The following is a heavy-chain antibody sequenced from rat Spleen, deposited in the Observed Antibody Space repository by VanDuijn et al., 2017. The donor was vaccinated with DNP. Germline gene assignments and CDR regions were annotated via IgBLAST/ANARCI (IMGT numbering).Heavy chain of an antibody. D-gene: IGHD5-1*01. V-gene: IGHV5-17*01. CDR3: KLGGAY. J-gene: IGHJ2*01. Sequence: EVQLVESGGGLLQPGRSLKLSCAASGFTFSDYAMVWVRQAPKKGLEWVATISYDGFRTYHRDSVKGRFTISRDNSKSTLYLQMDSLRSEDTATYYCKLGGAYWGQGVMVTVSS. CDR2: ISYDGFRT. CDR1: GFTFSDYA.